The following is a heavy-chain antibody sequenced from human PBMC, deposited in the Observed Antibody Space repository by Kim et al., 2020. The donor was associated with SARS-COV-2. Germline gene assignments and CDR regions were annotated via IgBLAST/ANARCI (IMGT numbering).Heavy chain of an antibody. CDR2: ISYDGSNK. CDR1: GFTFSSYG. V-gene: IGHV3-30*18. D-gene: IGHD3-10*01. Sequence: GGSLRLSFAASGFTFSSYGMHWVRQAPGKGLEWVAVISYDGSNKYYADSVKGRFTISRDNSKNTLYLQMNSLRAEDTAVYYCAKSLGYYGSGSYSYFDYWGQGTLVTVSS. J-gene: IGHJ4*02. CDR3: AKSLGYYGSGSYSYFDY.